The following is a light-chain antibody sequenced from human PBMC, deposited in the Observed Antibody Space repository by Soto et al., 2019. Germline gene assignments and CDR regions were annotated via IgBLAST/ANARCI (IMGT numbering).Light chain of an antibody. Sequence: EIWLTQSPATLSLSPGERATLSCRASQSVRSYLAWYQQKPGQAPRLLIYDASNRATGIPARLSGSGSGTDFTLTISSLEPEDFAVYYCQQRSNWLIFGGGTKVDI. CDR1: QSVRSY. J-gene: IGKJ4*01. V-gene: IGKV3-11*01. CDR3: QQRSNWLI. CDR2: DAS.